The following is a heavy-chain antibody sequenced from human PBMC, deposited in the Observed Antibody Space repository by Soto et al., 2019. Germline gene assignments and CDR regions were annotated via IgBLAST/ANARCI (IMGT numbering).Heavy chain of an antibody. CDR3: ARGNGYDFWSGQTYYYYGMDV. J-gene: IGHJ6*02. CDR1: ADTFTSYY. Sequence: GASVKVSCKAPADTFTSYYIHWVRQAPGHGLEWMGWMNPNSGNTGYAQKFQGRVTMTRNTSISIAYMELSSLRSEDTAVYYCARGNGYDFWSGQTYYYYGMDVWGQGTTVTVSS. V-gene: IGHV1-8*02. CDR2: MNPNSGNT. D-gene: IGHD3-3*01.